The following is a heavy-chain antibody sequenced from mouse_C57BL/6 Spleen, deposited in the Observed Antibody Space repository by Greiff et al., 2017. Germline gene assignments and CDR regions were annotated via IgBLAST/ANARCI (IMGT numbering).Heavy chain of an antibody. CDR2: INPGSGGT. D-gene: IGHD6-1*01. J-gene: IGHJ3*02. CDR1: GYAFTNYL. CDR3: ARSGAAQ. V-gene: IGHV1-54*01. Sequence: VQLQQSGAELVRPGTSVKVSCKASGYAFTNYLIEWVKQRPGQGLEWIGVINPGSGGTNYNEKFQGKATLTADKSSSTAYMQLSSLTSEDTAVYFCARSGAAQWGQGTLVTVSA.